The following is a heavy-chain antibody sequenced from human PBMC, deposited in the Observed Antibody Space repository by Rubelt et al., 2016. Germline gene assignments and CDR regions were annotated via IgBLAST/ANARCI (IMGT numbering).Heavy chain of an antibody. J-gene: IGHJ4*02. CDR3: ARDQIPPGLFDY. CDR2: HSAYNGNT. D-gene: IGHD2-2*02. CDR1: GSTFTSYG. Sequence: QVQLVQSGAEVKKPGASVQVSCKASGSTFTSYGSSWLRQAPGQGHEWMGWHSAYNGNTNHAKKHQGRLTMTKDTATGTGDMELRSLGSDETAVYYCARDQIPPGLFDYWGQGTLVTVSS. V-gene: IGHV1-18*01.